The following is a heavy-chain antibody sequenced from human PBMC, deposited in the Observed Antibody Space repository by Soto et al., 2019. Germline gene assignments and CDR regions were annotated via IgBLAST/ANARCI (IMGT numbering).Heavy chain of an antibody. CDR2: IYYTGST. V-gene: IGHV4-61*03. CDR3: AREYSNSPEAFDF. D-gene: IGHD6-6*01. CDR1: VVSANSDDNY. J-gene: IGHJ4*02. Sequence: QVQLQESGPGWVKLPETLSPPSTVSVVSANSDDNYWSWIRHPPGKGLEWIGYIYYTGSTTYNPSLRSRVTISVDTSRNHFSLSLSSVTAADTAVFYCAREYSNSPEAFDFWGRGTLVTVSS.